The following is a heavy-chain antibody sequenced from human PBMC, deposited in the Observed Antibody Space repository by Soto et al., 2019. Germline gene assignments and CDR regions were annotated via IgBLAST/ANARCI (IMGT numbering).Heavy chain of an antibody. J-gene: IGHJ5*01. V-gene: IGHV3-15*01. D-gene: IGHD3-3*01. CDR2: IKRKADGGTT. Sequence: AGGSLRLSCAASGFTFNDAWMSWVRQAPGKGLEWVGRIKRKADGGTTDFAAPVKGRFIISRDDSKNTLYLQMNSLKTEDTAVYYCTLSPPVLRFLEWLTWFDSWGQGTLVTVSS. CDR3: TLSPPVLRFLEWLTWFDS. CDR1: GFTFNDAW.